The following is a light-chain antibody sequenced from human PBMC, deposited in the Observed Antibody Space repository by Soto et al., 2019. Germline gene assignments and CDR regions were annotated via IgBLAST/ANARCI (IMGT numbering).Light chain of an antibody. CDR3: CSYAGAYTVV. Sequence: QSALTQPRSVSGSPGQSVTMSCTGTSSDVGNYKFVSWYQQHPGKAPKLMIYDVTERPSGVPDRFSGSKSGNTASLTISGLQTEDEADYYCCSYAGAYTVVFGAGTKVTVL. CDR2: DVT. V-gene: IGLV2-11*01. CDR1: SSDVGNYKF. J-gene: IGLJ1*01.